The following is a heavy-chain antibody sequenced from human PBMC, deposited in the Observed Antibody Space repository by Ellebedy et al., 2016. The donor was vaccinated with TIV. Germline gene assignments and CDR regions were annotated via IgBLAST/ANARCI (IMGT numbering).Heavy chain of an antibody. CDR1: GDNVSSNSAA. J-gene: IGHJ4*02. CDR3: ARGEHIMATTFDY. Sequence: SETLSLTCAISGDNVSSNSAAWNWIRQSPSRGLEWLGRTYYRSKWYYDSAISVRSRITINPDTSKNQFSLKLSSVTAADTAMYYCARGEHIMATTFDYWGQGTLVTVSS. D-gene: IGHD5-12*01. V-gene: IGHV6-1*01. CDR2: TYYRSKWYY.